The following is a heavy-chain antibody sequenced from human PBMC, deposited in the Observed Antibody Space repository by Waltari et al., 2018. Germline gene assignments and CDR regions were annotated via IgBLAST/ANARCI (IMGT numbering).Heavy chain of an antibody. CDR2: TIPSFGSP. CDR3: ARRKLGEAFDI. D-gene: IGHD3-16*01. J-gene: IGHJ3*02. CDR1: GGNFGRYA. V-gene: IGHV1-69*05. Sequence: QVPLVQSGAEVKKPGSSVRVSCRASGGNFGRYANTWVRQAPGQGLGWMGGTIPSFGSPMYAPKFQGRVSITTDELTYTVYMELNSLRSDDTAIYYCARRKLGEAFDIWGQGTMVIVSS.